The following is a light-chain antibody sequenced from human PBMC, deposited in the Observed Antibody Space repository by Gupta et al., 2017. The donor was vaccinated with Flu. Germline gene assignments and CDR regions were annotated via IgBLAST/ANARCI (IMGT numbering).Light chain of an antibody. J-gene: IGLJ3*02. V-gene: IGLV1-51*01. CDR2: DNN. Sequence: QTVSSQPRAVFAVLGAKFTINFSGSSSNSGNNYVSWYPQLPGPAPKLLIYDNNKRPSGIPDRFSGSNSGTSATLTITRLQSGDEADYYCESWDSSKSDWVFGGGTKLTVL. CDR3: ESWDSSKSDWV. CDR1: SSNSGNNY.